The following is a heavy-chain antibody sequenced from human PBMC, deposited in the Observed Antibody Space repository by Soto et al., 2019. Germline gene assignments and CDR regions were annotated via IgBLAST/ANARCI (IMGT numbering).Heavy chain of an antibody. CDR2: MNPSTGNS. CDR3: ARRAETNGWNGFGADKYYFDF. J-gene: IGHJ4*02. V-gene: IGHV1-8*01. Sequence: ASVKVSCMASGYTFTSYDIYWVRQATGQGLEWMGWMNPSTGNSGYAQKFQGRVTMTSDTSISTAHMELSSLRSEDTAVYYCARRAETNGWNGFGADKYYFDFWGQGTLVTVSS. D-gene: IGHD1-1*01. CDR1: GYTFTSYD.